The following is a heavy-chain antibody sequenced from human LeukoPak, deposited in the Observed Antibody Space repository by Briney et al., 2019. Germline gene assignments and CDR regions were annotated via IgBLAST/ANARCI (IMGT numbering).Heavy chain of an antibody. CDR1: GGSFSGYY. D-gene: IGHD1/OR15-1a*01. CDR3: ARDTSSRTRVGTIDI. V-gene: IGHV4-34*01. Sequence: SETLSLTCAVYGGSFSGYYWSWIRQPPGKGLEWIGEINHSGSTIYNPSLKSRVTISVDTSKNQFSLNLNSVTAADTAVYYCARDTSSRTRVGTIDIWGQGTMVTVSS. CDR2: INHSGST. J-gene: IGHJ3*02.